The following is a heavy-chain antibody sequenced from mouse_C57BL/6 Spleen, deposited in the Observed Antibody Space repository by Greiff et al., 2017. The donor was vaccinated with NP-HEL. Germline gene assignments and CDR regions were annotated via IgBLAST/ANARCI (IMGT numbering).Heavy chain of an antibody. D-gene: IGHD3-3*01. Sequence: EVMLVESGGGLVQPGGSLSLSCAASGFTFTDYYMSWVRQPPGKALEWLGFIRNKANGYTTEYSASVKGRFTISRDNSQSILYLQMNALRAEDSATYYCARWDSTRNMDYWGQGTSVTVSS. CDR2: IRNKANGYTT. V-gene: IGHV7-3*01. CDR3: ARWDSTRNMDY. J-gene: IGHJ4*01. CDR1: GFTFTDYY.